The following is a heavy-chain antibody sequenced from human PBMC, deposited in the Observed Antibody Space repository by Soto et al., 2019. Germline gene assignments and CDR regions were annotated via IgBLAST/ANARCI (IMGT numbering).Heavy chain of an antibody. CDR3: ARHEEPDYYDSSGYSDY. CDR1: GGSISSSSYY. CDR2: IYYSGST. Sequence: PSETLSLTCTVSGGSISSSSYYWGWIRQPPGKGLEWIGSIYYSGSTYYNPSLKSRVTISVDTSKNQFSLKLSSVTAADTAVYYCARHEEPDYYDSSGYSDYWGQGTLVTVSS. J-gene: IGHJ4*02. V-gene: IGHV4-39*01. D-gene: IGHD3-22*01.